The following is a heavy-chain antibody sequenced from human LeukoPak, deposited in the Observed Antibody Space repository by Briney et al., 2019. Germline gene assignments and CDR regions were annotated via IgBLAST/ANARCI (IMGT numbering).Heavy chain of an antibody. Sequence: PGGSLRLSCAAPGFTFSSYAMSWVRQAPGKGLEWVSAISGSGGSTYYADSVKGRFTISRDNSKNTLYLQMNSLRAEDTAVYYCARGGPQNSYGYVGLNDYWGQGTLVTVSS. CDR3: ARGGPQNSYGYVGLNDY. CDR2: ISGSGGST. V-gene: IGHV3-23*01. D-gene: IGHD5-18*01. J-gene: IGHJ4*02. CDR1: GFTFSSYA.